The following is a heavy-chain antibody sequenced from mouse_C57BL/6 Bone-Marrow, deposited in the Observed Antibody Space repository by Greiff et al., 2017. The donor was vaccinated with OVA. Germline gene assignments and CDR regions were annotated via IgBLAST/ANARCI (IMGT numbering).Heavy chain of an antibody. CDR2: INPNNGGT. J-gene: IGHJ2*01. Sequence: VQLQQSGPELVKPGASVKISCKASGYTFTDYYMNWVKQSHGKSLEWIGDINPNNGGTSYNQKFKGKATLTVDKSSSTAYMELRSLTSEDSAVYYCAIIYYWFFDYWGQGTTLTVSS. V-gene: IGHV1-26*01. CDR3: AIIYYWFFDY. D-gene: IGHD2-14*01. CDR1: GYTFTDYY.